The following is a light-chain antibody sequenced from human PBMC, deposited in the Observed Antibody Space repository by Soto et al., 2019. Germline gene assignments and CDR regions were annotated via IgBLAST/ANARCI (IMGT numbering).Light chain of an antibody. V-gene: IGKV3-20*01. CDR2: AAS. Sequence: EIVLTQSPGTLPLSPGERATLSCRARQSVDSHYLASYHQRPGQAPRLLISAASRRASGIPDRFSGSGSGTDFTLSISRLEPEDFGMYYCQQHVKSPRTFGQGTKLEIK. CDR3: QQHVKSPRT. J-gene: IGKJ2*01. CDR1: QSVDSHY.